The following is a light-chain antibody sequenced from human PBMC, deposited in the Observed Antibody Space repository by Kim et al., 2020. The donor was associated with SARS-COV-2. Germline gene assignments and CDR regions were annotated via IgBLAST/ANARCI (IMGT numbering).Light chain of an antibody. J-gene: IGKJ2*01. CDR1: QSVGSK. CDR2: GVS. CDR3: QHYSNWSPET. Sequence: EVVMTQSPATLSVSPGERATLSCRASQSVGSKLAWYQQRPGQAPRLLIYGVSTRATGIPARFSGSGSGTEFTLTISSLQSEDFAVYYCQHYSNWSPETFGQGTKLEI. V-gene: IGKV3-15*01.